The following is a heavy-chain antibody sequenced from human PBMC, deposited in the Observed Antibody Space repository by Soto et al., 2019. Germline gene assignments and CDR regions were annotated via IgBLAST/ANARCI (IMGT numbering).Heavy chain of an antibody. CDR2: INPNSGGT. CDR3: ARDRGARTMIADGFDI. D-gene: IGHD3-22*01. V-gene: IGHV1-2*02. J-gene: IGHJ3*02. Sequence: ASVKVSCKASGYTFTGYYMHWVRQAPGQGLEWMGWINPNSGGTNYAQKFQGRVTMTRDTSISTAYMELSRLRSDDTAVYYCARDRGARTMIADGFDIWGQGTMVTVSS. CDR1: GYTFTGYY.